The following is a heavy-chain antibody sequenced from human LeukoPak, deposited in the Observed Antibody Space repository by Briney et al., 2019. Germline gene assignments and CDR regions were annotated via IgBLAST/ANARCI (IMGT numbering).Heavy chain of an antibody. CDR1: GFTVSSNY. D-gene: IGHD6-19*01. CDR3: AGGPRWLAFDF. Sequence: GGSLRLSCAASGFTVSSNYMSWVRQAPGKGLEWVAVIYTGENTYYADSVKGRFTISRDNSKNTLYLQMNSLRAEDTAVYYCAGGPRWLAFDFWGQGSLVTVSS. CDR2: IYTGENT. V-gene: IGHV3-53*01. J-gene: IGHJ4*02.